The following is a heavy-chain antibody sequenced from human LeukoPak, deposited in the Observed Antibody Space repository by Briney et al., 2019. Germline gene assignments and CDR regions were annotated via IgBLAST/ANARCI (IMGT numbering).Heavy chain of an antibody. CDR3: ARSTRSPADIYA. CDR1: GVSISSSSYY. CDR2: IYYSGST. V-gene: IGHV4-39*07. J-gene: IGHJ5*02. Sequence: SETLSLTCTVSGVSISSSSYYWDWIRQPPGKGLEWIGNIYYSGSTYYNPSLKSRVTISVDTSKNQFFLKLSSVTAADTAMYYCARSTRSPADIYAWGQGTLVTVSS. D-gene: IGHD3-9*01.